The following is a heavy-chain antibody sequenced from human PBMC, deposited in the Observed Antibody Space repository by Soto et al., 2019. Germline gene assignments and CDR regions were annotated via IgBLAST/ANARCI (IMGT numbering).Heavy chain of an antibody. CDR1: GYTFTSYD. Sequence: QVQRVQSGAEVKKPGASVKVSCKASGYTFTSYDINWVRQDTGQGLEWMGWMNPKSGNAGYAEKFQGRGTMTRNTSIITAYRELSTLSSEDTDVYSCARGRRVGRFDPWGQGTPVTVSS. V-gene: IGHV1-8*01. J-gene: IGHJ5*02. CDR2: MNPKSGNA. CDR3: ARGRRVGRFDP.